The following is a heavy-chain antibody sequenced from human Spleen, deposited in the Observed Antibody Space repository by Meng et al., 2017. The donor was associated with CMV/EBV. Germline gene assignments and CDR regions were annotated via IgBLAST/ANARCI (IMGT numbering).Heavy chain of an antibody. CDR2: ISWNSGSI. CDR1: GFTFDDYA. D-gene: IGHD2-2*01. Sequence: GGSLRLSCAASGFTFDDYAMHWVRHAPGKGLEWVSGISWNSGSIGYADSVKGRFTISRDNAKNSLYLQMNSLRAEDTAVYYCARDTDIVVVPAATLDYWGQGTLVTVSS. J-gene: IGHJ4*02. V-gene: IGHV3-9*01. CDR3: ARDTDIVVVPAATLDY.